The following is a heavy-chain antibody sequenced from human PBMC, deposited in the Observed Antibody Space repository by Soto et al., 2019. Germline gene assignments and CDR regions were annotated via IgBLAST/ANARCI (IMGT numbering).Heavy chain of an antibody. D-gene: IGHD2-21*01. Sequence: GASVKVSCKASGYTFTSYYMHWVRQAPGQGLEWMGIINPSGGSTSYAQKFQGRATMTRDTSTSTVYMELSSLRSEDTAVYYCAIEASPLTYCGGDCYPMLFQHWGQGTLVTVSS. V-gene: IGHV1-46*01. CDR1: GYTFTSYY. J-gene: IGHJ1*01. CDR2: INPSGGST. CDR3: AIEASPLTYCGGDCYPMLFQH.